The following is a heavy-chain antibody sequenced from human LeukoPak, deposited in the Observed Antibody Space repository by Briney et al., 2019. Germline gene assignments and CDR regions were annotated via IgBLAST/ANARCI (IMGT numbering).Heavy chain of an antibody. D-gene: IGHD2-21*01. J-gene: IGHJ4*02. CDR2: ITYRRSA. V-gene: IGHV4-34*01. CDR1: GGSLDIYC. CDR3: AGYGGDWNFDFDS. Sequence: PSETLSLTCAVYGGSLDIYCWMFVRQPPGKGLHWIGEITYRRSADYNPSLKSRASITIDASQRQISLKLTSVTAADTAVYYCAGYGGDWNFDFDSWGQGTLVSASP.